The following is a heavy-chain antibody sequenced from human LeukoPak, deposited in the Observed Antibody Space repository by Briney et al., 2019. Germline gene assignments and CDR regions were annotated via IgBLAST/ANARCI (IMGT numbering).Heavy chain of an antibody. CDR3: SIDGPDTAAFEY. Sequence: PGGSLRLSCAASGLSFSTYSMNWVRQAPGKGLEWVSYIIGSSSTIYYADSVKGRFTISRDNAKNSLYLQMDSLRAEDTAVYYCSIDGPDTAAFEYWGEGTLVTVSS. V-gene: IGHV3-48*04. D-gene: IGHD2-21*02. CDR2: IIGSSSTI. CDR1: GLSFSTYS. J-gene: IGHJ4*02.